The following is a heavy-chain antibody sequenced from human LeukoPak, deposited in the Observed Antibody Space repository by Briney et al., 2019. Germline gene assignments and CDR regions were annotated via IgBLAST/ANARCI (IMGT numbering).Heavy chain of an antibody. Sequence: SVKVSCKASGGIFSRYSISWVRQAPGQGLEWMGGMVPMFGTPNYAQKFQGRVTITTDESTTTSYMELSNLKSEDTAVYYCARGGETAAGISSAFDYWGQGTLVTVSS. CDR2: MVPMFGTP. V-gene: IGHV1-69*05. CDR3: ARGGETAAGISSAFDY. CDR1: GGIFSRYS. J-gene: IGHJ4*02. D-gene: IGHD6-13*01.